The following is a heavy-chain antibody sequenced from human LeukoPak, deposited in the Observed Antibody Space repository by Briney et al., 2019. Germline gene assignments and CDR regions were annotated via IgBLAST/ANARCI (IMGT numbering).Heavy chain of an antibody. CDR3: ASGLVYDIVTGYYSRLYDFDI. Sequence: GASLKVSCKASGYTFTSYAMNWVRHAPGHRLEWMGWINTNTGNPTYAQGFTGRFGFSLDASVSTAYLQSSSLKAEDTAVYYCASGLVYDIVTGYYSRLYDFDIWGQGTMFTVSS. J-gene: IGHJ3*02. V-gene: IGHV7-4-1*02. CDR1: GYTFTSYA. CDR2: INTNTGNP. D-gene: IGHD3-9*01.